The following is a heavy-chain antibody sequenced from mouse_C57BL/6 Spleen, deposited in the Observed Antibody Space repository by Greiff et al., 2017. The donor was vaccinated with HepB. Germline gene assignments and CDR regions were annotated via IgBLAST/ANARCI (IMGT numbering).Heavy chain of an antibody. D-gene: IGHD1-1*01. CDR3: ALITTVGAMDWYFDV. J-gene: IGHJ1*03. V-gene: IGHV1-74*01. CDR1: GYTFTSYW. CDR2: IHPSDSDT. Sequence: QVQLQQPGAELVKPGASVKVSCKASGYTFTSYWMHWVKQRPGQGLEWIGRIHPSDSDTNYNQKFKGKATLTVDKSSSTAYMQLSSLTSEDSAVYYCALITTVGAMDWYFDVWGTGTTVTVSS.